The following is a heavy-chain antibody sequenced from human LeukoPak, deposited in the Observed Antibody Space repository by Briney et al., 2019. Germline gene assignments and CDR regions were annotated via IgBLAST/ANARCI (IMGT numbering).Heavy chain of an antibody. J-gene: IGHJ4*02. V-gene: IGHV3-23*01. CDR2: ISGSGGST. D-gene: IGHD1-1*01. CDR1: GFTFSSYA. Sequence: GGSLRLSCAASGFTFSSYAMSWVRQAPGKGLEWVSAISGSGGSTYYADSVKGRFTISRDNSKNTLYLQMNSLRAEDTAAYYCAKGTRLERLYYFDYWGQGTLVTVSS. CDR3: AKGTRLERLYYFDY.